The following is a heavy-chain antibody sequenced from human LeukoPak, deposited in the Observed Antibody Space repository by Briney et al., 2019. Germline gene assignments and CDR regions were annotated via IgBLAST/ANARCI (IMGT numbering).Heavy chain of an antibody. CDR1: GRSISSGGYY. J-gene: IGHJ4*02. Sequence: PSETLSLTCTVSGRSISSGGYYCSWLRQHPGTGLDGIGYIYYSGSTYYNPSLKSRVTISVDTSKNQFSLKLSSVTAADTAVYYCAREKLWGNSALDYWGQGTLVTVSS. CDR2: IYYSGST. CDR3: AREKLWGNSALDY. V-gene: IGHV4-31*03. D-gene: IGHD4-23*01.